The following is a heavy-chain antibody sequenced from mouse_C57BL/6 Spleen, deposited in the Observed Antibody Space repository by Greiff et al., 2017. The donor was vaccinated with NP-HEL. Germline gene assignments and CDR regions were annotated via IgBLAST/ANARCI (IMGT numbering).Heavy chain of an antibody. CDR2: ISSGSSTI. CDR3: ARPILPDYYAMDY. Sequence: EVQGVESGGGLVKPGGSLKLSCAASGFTFSDYGMHWVRQAPEKGLEWVAYISSGSSTIYSADTVKGRFTISRDNAKNTLFLQMTSLRSEDTAMYYCARPILPDYYAMDYWGQGTSVTVSS. J-gene: IGHJ4*01. D-gene: IGHD2-1*01. CDR1: GFTFSDYG. V-gene: IGHV5-17*01.